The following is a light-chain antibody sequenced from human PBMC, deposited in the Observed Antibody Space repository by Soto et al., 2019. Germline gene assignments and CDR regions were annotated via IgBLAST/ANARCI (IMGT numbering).Light chain of an antibody. J-gene: IGKJ2*01. Sequence: EIVMTQSPATLSVSPGERAALSCRASQSVNSNFAWYQQKPGQAPRLLIYGASTRATDIPARFSGSGSGTEFTITISSLQSEDVAVYYCQHYNNSPYTFGQGTKLEIK. V-gene: IGKV3-15*01. CDR2: GAS. CDR3: QHYNNSPYT. CDR1: QSVNSN.